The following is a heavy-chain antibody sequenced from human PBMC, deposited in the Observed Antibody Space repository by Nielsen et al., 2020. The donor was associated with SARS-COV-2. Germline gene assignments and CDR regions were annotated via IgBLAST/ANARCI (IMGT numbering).Heavy chain of an antibody. J-gene: IGHJ3*02. D-gene: IGHD6-13*01. V-gene: IGHV3-7*01. Sequence: GESLKISCAASGFTFSSSWMHWVCQAPEKGLEWVANIKQDGSEKYYVDSVKGRFTISRDNAKNSLYLQMNSLRAEDTAVYYCAREMGSYSSSWPDAFDIRGQGTMVTVSS. CDR1: GFTFSSSW. CDR3: AREMGSYSSSWPDAFDI. CDR2: IKQDGSEK.